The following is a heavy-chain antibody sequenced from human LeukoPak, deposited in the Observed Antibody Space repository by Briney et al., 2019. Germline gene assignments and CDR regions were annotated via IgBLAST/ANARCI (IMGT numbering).Heavy chain of an antibody. CDR3: ARVSNYGDYGEY. Sequence: ASVKVSCKSAGYTLTSYGISWVRQPPAQGLEWMGWISVYNGNTNYAQKLQGRVTMTTDTSTSTAYMELRSLRSDDTAVYYCARVSNYGDYGEYWGQGTLVTVSS. V-gene: IGHV1-18*04. J-gene: IGHJ4*02. D-gene: IGHD4-17*01. CDR2: ISVYNGNT. CDR1: GYTLTSYG.